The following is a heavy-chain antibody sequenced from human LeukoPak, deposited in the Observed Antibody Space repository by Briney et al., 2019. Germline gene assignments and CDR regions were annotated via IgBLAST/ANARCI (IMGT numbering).Heavy chain of an antibody. CDR2: INHSGST. CDR1: GGSFSGYY. V-gene: IGHV4-34*01. D-gene: IGHD6-25*01. Sequence: SETLSLTCAVYGGSFSGYYWSWIRQPPGKGLEWIGEINHSGSTNYNPSLESRATISVDTSKNHFSLKMSSVTAADTAVYYCARSSGTGTFSYWGQGTLVTVSS. J-gene: IGHJ4*02. CDR3: ARSSGTGTFSY.